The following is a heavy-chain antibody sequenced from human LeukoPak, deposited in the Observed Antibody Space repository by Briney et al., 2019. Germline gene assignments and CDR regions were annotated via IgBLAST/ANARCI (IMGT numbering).Heavy chain of an antibody. D-gene: IGHD6-13*01. V-gene: IGHV4-39*07. CDR1: GGSISSSSYY. J-gene: IGHJ4*02. CDR3: ARVHWYLDY. Sequence: PSETLSLTCTVSGGSISSSSYYWGWIRQPPGKGLEWIGSIYYSGSTYYNPSLKSRVTISVDTSKNQFSLKLSSVTAADTAVYYCARVHWYLDYWGQGTLVTVSS. CDR2: IYYSGST.